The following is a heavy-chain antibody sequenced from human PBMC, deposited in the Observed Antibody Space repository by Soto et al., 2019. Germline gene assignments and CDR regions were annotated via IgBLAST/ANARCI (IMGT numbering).Heavy chain of an antibody. Sequence: ASVKVSCKASGYTFTSYAMHWVRQAPGQRLEWMGWINAGNGNTKYSQKFQGRVTITRDTSASTAYMELSSLRSEDTAVYYCARVNDILTGYYAFDIWGQGTMVTVSS. V-gene: IGHV1-3*01. J-gene: IGHJ3*02. CDR3: ARVNDILTGYYAFDI. CDR1: GYTFTSYA. CDR2: INAGNGNT. D-gene: IGHD3-9*01.